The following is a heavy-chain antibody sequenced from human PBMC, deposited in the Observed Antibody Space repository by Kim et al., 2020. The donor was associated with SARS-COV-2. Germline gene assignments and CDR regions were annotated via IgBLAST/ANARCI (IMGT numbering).Heavy chain of an antibody. CDR2: IYYSGST. V-gene: IGHV4-59*01. Sequence: SETLSLTCTVSGGSISSYYWSWIRQPPGKGLEWIGYIYYSGSTNYNPSLKSRVTISVDTSKNQFSLKLSSVPAADTAVYYCARGIAANWFDPWGQGTLVTVSS. CDR3: ARGIAANWFDP. J-gene: IGHJ5*02. CDR1: GGSISSYY. D-gene: IGHD6-25*01.